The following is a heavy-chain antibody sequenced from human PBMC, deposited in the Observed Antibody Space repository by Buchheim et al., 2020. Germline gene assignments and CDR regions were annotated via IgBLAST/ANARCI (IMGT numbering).Heavy chain of an antibody. D-gene: IGHD2-2*01. CDR1: GGTFSSYA. Sequence: VKKPGSSVKVSCKASGGTFSSYAISWVRQAPGQGLEWMGRIIPILGIANYAQKFQGRVTITADKSTSTAYMELSSLRSEDTAVYYCASHGDIVVVPAASGDYYYGMDVWGQGTT. J-gene: IGHJ6*02. CDR2: IIPILGIA. CDR3: ASHGDIVVVPAASGDYYYGMDV. V-gene: IGHV1-69*04.